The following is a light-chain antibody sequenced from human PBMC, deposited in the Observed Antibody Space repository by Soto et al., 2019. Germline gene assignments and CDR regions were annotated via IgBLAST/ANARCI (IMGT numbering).Light chain of an antibody. CDR3: ASYTSSNSYV. Sequence: QSALTQPASVSGSPGQSITISCTGASSDLNVVSWYQQLPGKAPNLIIFDFDHRPSGVSDRFSGSKSGNTASLTISGLQSEDEADYYCASYTSSNSYVFGAGTKVTVL. CDR2: DFD. J-gene: IGLJ1*01. CDR1: SSDLNV. V-gene: IGLV2-14*01.